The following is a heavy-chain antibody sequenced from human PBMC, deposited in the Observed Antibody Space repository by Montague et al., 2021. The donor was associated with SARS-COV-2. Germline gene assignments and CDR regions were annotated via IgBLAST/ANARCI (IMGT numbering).Heavy chain of an antibody. D-gene: IGHD4-23*01. CDR1: GGSISSYY. Sequence: SETLSLTCTVPGGSISSYYWSWIRQPPGKGLEWIGYIYYSGSTNYNPPLKSRVTISADTSKNQFSLKLSSVTAADTAVYYCARSVGMDVWGQGTTVTVSS. J-gene: IGHJ6*02. V-gene: IGHV4-59*01. CDR2: IYYSGST. CDR3: ARSVGMDV.